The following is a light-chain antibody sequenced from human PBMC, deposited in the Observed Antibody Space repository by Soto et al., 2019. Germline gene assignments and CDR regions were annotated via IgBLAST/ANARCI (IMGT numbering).Light chain of an antibody. Sequence: NFMLTQPHSLSESPGKTVTISCTRSSGSIASNYVQWYQQRPGSAPTTVIYEDNQRPSGVPDRFSGSIDSSSNSASLTISGLKTEDEADYYCQSYDSSNRGVVFGGGTKLTVL. CDR1: SGSIASNY. J-gene: IGLJ2*01. CDR3: QSYDSSNRGVV. V-gene: IGLV6-57*04. CDR2: EDN.